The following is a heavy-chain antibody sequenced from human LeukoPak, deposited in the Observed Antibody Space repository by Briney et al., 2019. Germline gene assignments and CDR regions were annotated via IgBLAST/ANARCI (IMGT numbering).Heavy chain of an antibody. J-gene: IGHJ3*02. Sequence: GGSLRLSCAASGFTFSSYSMNWVRQAAGKGLEWVSSISGRSSDIYYADSVEGRFTLSRDNAKNSLYLQMNSLRAEDTAVYYCARRGPDAFDIWGQGTTVTVSS. V-gene: IGHV3-21*01. CDR2: ISGRSSDI. CDR1: GFTFSSYS. CDR3: ARRGPDAFDI.